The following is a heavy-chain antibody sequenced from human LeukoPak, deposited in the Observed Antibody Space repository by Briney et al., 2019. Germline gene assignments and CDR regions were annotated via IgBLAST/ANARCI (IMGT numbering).Heavy chain of an antibody. Sequence: SVKVSCKASGYTFTSYAMNWVRQAPGQGLEWMGGIIPIFGTANYAQKFQGRVTITADESTSTAYMELSSLRSEDTAVYYCAILGGYSYGSYFDYWGQGTLVTVSS. V-gene: IGHV1-69*13. D-gene: IGHD5-18*01. J-gene: IGHJ4*02. CDR3: AILGGYSYGSYFDY. CDR1: GYTFTSYA. CDR2: IIPIFGTA.